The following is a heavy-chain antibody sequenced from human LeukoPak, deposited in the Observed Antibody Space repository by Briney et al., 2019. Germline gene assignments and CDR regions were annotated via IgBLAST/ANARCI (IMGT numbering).Heavy chain of an antibody. J-gene: IGHJ6*02. CDR2: ISAYNGNT. Sequence: GASVKVSCKASGYTFTSYGISWVRQAPGQGLEWMGWISAYNGNTNYAQKLQGRVTMTTDTSTSTAYMELRSLRSDDTAVYYCAREGYCSSTSCYVYYYYGMDVWGQGTTVTASS. D-gene: IGHD2-2*01. CDR1: GYTFTSYG. CDR3: AREGYCSSTSCYVYYYYGMDV. V-gene: IGHV1-18*01.